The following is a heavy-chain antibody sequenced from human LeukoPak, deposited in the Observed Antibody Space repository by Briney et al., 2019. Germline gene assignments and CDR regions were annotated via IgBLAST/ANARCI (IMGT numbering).Heavy chain of an antibody. CDR1: GFTFSSYG. CDR3: AKGTTVTTYSHFDY. J-gene: IGHJ4*02. Sequence: PGGSLRLSCAASGFTFSSYGMHWVRQAPGKGLEWVAVIWYDGSNKYYADSVKGRFTISRDNSKNTLYLQMNSLRAEDTAVYYCAKGTTVTTYSHFDYWGQGTLVTVSS. D-gene: IGHD4-17*01. CDR2: IWYDGSNK. V-gene: IGHV3-30*02.